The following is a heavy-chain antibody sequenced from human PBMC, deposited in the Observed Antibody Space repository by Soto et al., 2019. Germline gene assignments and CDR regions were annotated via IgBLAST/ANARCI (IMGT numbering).Heavy chain of an antibody. CDR1: GGTFSSYA. V-gene: IGHV1-69*01. D-gene: IGHD2-15*01. CDR3: AREGGYCSGGSCYSGRCPSWFDP. Sequence: QVQLVQSGAEVKKPGSSVKVSCKASGGTFSSYAISWVRQAPGQGLEWMGGIIPIFGTANYAQKFQGRVRITADESTSTAYMELSSLRSEDTAVYYCAREGGYCSGGSCYSGRCPSWFDPWGQGTLVSVSS. J-gene: IGHJ5*02. CDR2: IIPIFGTA.